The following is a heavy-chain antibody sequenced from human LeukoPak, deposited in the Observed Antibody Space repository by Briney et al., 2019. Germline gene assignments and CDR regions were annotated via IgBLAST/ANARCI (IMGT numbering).Heavy chain of an antibody. J-gene: IGHJ5*02. D-gene: IGHD6-19*01. CDR2: VHYSGST. V-gene: IGHV4-39*01. Sequence: PSETLTLTCTVSGGSIRSSSYYWGWLRQPPGKGLEWLGRVHYSGSTYDNPALKRRVTISVDTTKNQFAQQQIPCTAADTALYSCARRSTGAGRGRFDPWGEGSLVTVSS. CDR3: ARRSTGAGRGRFDP. CDR1: GGSIRSSSYY.